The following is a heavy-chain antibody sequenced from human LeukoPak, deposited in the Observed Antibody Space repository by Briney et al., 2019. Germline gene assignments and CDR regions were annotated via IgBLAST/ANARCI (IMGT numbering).Heavy chain of an antibody. J-gene: IGHJ4*02. CDR3: ARDWRDCSSTSCYFFDY. Sequence: ASVKVSCKASGYTFTGYYMHWVRQAPGQGLEWMGWINPNSGGTNYAQKFQGWVTMARDTSISTAYMELSRLRSDDTAVYYCARDWRDCSSTSCYFFDYWGQGTLVTVSS. D-gene: IGHD2-2*01. CDR2: INPNSGGT. CDR1: GYTFTGYY. V-gene: IGHV1-2*04.